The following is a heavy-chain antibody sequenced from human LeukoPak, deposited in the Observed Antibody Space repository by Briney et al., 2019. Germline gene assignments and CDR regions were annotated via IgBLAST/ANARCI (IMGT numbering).Heavy chain of an antibody. CDR2: ISTSSSYI. Sequence: GGSLRLSCAASGFTLSSYYMNWVRQAPGKGLESVSSISTSSSYIYYADSMKGRFTISRDNAKNSLYLQMNSLRAEDTAVYYCARDTGYYDSTGYDYWGQGTLVTVSS. CDR1: GFTLSSYY. CDR3: ARDTGYYDSTGYDY. V-gene: IGHV3-21*01. D-gene: IGHD3-22*01. J-gene: IGHJ4*02.